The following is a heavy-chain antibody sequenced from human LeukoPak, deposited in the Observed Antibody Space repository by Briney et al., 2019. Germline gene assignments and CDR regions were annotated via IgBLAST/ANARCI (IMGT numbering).Heavy chain of an antibody. CDR3: ARWSQFGSSSVGAHHFDH. CDR1: GFTFSSYG. V-gene: IGHV3-33*01. J-gene: IGHJ4*02. Sequence: GGSLRLSCGASGFTFSSYGMHWARQAPGKGLEWVAVIWYGGTSKYYADSVKGRFTISRDNSKNTLYLQMNSLRAEDTAVYYCARWSQFGSSSVGAHHFDHWGQGTLVTVSS. CDR2: IWYGGTSK. D-gene: IGHD6-6*01.